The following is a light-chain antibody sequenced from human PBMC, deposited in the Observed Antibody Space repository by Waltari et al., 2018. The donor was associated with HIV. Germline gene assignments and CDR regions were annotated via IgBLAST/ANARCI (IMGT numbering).Light chain of an antibody. V-gene: IGKV3-11*01. Sequence: EIVLTPSPATLSLSPGERATLSCRASQSVSTYLAWYQHKPGQAPRLLIYDASNRATGIPARFSGSGSGTDFILTISSLEPEDFAIYYCQQRTNWPLTFGGGTKVEIK. CDR1: QSVSTY. CDR2: DAS. CDR3: QQRTNWPLT. J-gene: IGKJ4*01.